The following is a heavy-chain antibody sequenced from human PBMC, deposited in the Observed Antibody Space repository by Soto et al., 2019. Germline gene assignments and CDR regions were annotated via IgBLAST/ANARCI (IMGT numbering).Heavy chain of an antibody. V-gene: IGHV3-23*01. CDR2: ISGSGGST. CDR3: AKGYYYYDSSGSLGGPYYYYGMDV. Sequence: GGSLRLSCAASGFTFSSYAMSWVRQAPGKGLKWVSAISGSGGSTYYADSVKGRFTISRDNSKNTLYLQMNSLRAEDTAVYYCAKGYYYYDSSGSLGGPYYYYGMDVWGQGTTVTVSS. CDR1: GFTFSSYA. D-gene: IGHD3-22*01. J-gene: IGHJ6*02.